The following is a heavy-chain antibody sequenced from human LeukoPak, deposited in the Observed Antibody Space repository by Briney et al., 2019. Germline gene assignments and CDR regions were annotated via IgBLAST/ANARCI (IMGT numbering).Heavy chain of an antibody. J-gene: IGHJ4*02. CDR1: GGSISSYY. Sequence: NSSETLSLTCTVSGGSISSYYWSWIRQPPGKGLEWIGYIYYSGSTNYNPSLKSRVTISVDTSKNQFSLKLSSATAADTAVYYCARAPSLWAFFDYWGQGTLVTVSS. V-gene: IGHV4-59*01. D-gene: IGHD3-16*02. CDR2: IYYSGST. CDR3: ARAPSLWAFFDY.